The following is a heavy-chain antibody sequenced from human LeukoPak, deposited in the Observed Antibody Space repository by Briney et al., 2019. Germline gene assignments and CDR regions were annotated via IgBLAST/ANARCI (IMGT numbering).Heavy chain of an antibody. CDR3: ARLFEWGVWPQYYAMDV. CDR1: GYTFTSYW. J-gene: IGHJ6*02. Sequence: GESLKISCNVSGYTFTSYWIGWVRQGTGQGLQWMGSIHPYASDTKYSPSFQGHVTISADKSINTAYLQWNSLKASDTATYYCARLFEWGVWPQYYAMDVWGLGTAVTVSS. V-gene: IGHV5-51*01. D-gene: IGHD3-3*01. CDR2: IHPYASDT.